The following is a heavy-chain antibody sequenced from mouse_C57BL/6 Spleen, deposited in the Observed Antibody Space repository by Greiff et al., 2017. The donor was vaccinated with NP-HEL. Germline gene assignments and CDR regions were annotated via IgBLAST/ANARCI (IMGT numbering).Heavy chain of an antibody. CDR1: GYAFSSYW. J-gene: IGHJ2*01. V-gene: IGHV1-80*01. Sequence: VQRVESGAELVKPGASVKISCKASGYAFSSYWMNWVKQRPGKGLEWIGQIYPGDGDTNYNGKFKGKATLTADKSSSTAYMQLSSLTSEDSAVYFCARSGGRYYFDYWGQGTTLTVSS. CDR2: IYPGDGDT. D-gene: IGHD1-1*02. CDR3: ARSGGRYYFDY.